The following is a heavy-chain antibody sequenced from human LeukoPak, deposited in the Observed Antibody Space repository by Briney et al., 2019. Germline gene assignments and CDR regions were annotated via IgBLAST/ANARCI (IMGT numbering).Heavy chain of an antibody. CDR3: ARVYCSSTSCYQLDY. D-gene: IGHD2-2*01. V-gene: IGHV1-46*01. J-gene: IGHJ4*02. CDR1: GYTFTSYY. CDR2: INPSGGGT. Sequence: ASVKVSCKASGYTFTSYYMHWVRQAPGQGLEWMGIINPSGGGTSYAQKFQGRVTMTRDTSTSTVYMELSSLRSEDTAVYYCARVYCSSTSCYQLDYWGQGTLVTVSS.